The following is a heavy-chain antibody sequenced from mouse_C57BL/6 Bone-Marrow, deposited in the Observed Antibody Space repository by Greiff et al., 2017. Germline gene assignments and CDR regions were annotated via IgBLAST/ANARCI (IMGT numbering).Heavy chain of an antibody. J-gene: IGHJ4*01. Sequence: QVQLQQSGAELVRPGTSVKVSCKASGYAFTNYLIEWVKQRPGQGLEWIGVINPGSGGTNYNEKFKGKATLTADKSSSTAYMQLSSLTSEDSAVYCCARRVAYYSNYAAMDYWGQGASVTVSS. CDR2: INPGSGGT. CDR1: GYAFTNYL. V-gene: IGHV1-54*01. D-gene: IGHD2-5*01. CDR3: ARRVAYYSNYAAMDY.